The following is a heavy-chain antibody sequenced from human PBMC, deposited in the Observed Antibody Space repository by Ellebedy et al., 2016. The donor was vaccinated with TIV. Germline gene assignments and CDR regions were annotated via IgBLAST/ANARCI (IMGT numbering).Heavy chain of an antibody. J-gene: IGHJ5*02. CDR2: IYYSGST. CDR3: ARWFGELLYVRWFDP. Sequence: SETLSLTCTVSGASISRSSYYWGWIRQPPGTGLEWIGSIYYSGSTDYNPSLKSRVTISADTSKNQISLRLSSVTAADTAVYYCARWFGELLYVRWFDPWGQGTLVTVSS. CDR1: GASISRSSYY. V-gene: IGHV4-39*01. D-gene: IGHD3-10*01.